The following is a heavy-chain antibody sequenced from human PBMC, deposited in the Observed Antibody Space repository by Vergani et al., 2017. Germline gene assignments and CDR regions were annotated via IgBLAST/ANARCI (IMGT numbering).Heavy chain of an antibody. Sequence: EVQLVESGGGLVQPGGSLRLSCAASGFTFSTYWMHWVRQAPGKGLVWVSRINSDSIAYADSVKGRFTISRDNAKNSLYLQMNSLRAEDTALYYCVKDIAASGNYWYFDLWGRGTLVTVSS. CDR1: GFTFSTYW. V-gene: IGHV3-74*01. CDR2: INSDSI. D-gene: IGHD6-13*01. J-gene: IGHJ2*01. CDR3: VKDIAASGNYWYFDL.